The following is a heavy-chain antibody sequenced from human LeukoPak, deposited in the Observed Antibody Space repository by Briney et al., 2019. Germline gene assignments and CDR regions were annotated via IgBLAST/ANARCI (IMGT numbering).Heavy chain of an antibody. V-gene: IGHV4-30-4*01. Sequence: SEALSLTCSVSGASISNNNWWNWMRQPPGKGLEWIGYIYYSGSTYYNPSLKSRVTISVDTSKNQFSLKLSSVTAADTAVYYCARAPFLAYCGGDCSPFDYWGQGTLVTVSS. CDR3: ARAPFLAYCGGDCSPFDY. CDR2: IYYSGST. D-gene: IGHD2-21*02. CDR1: GASISNNNW. J-gene: IGHJ4*02.